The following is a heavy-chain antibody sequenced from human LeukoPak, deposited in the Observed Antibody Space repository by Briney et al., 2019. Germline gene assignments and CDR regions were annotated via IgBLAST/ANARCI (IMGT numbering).Heavy chain of an antibody. Sequence: PSETLSLTCAVSGGSFSGYYWSWIRQPPGKGLEWIGEINHSGSTNYNPSLKSRVTISVDTSKNQFSLKLSSVTAADTAVYYRARERGSTSCYDYWGQGTLVTVSS. V-gene: IGHV4-34*01. CDR3: ARERGSTSCYDY. CDR1: GGSFSGYY. J-gene: IGHJ4*02. CDR2: INHSGST. D-gene: IGHD2-2*01.